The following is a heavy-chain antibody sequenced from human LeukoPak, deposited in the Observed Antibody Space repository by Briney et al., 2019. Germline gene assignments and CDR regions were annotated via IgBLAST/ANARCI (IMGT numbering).Heavy chain of an antibody. J-gene: IGHJ4*02. CDR3: ARGITTVRGLPYYFDY. CDR2: INQDGSEK. Sequence: GGSLRLSCAASGLNFRSSWMSWIRQAPGKGLERVANINQDGSEKYYVDSVEGRFTISRDNAKNSLYLQMNSLRAEDTAVYYCARGITTVRGLPYYFDYWGQGTLVTVSS. V-gene: IGHV3-7*03. CDR1: GLNFRSSW. D-gene: IGHD3-10*01.